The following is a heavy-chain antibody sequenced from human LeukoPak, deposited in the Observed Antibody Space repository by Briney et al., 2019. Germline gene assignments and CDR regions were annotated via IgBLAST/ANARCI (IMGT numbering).Heavy chain of an antibody. J-gene: IGHJ4*02. CDR2: IYYSGST. D-gene: IGHD3-22*01. CDR3: ARVLRSSGSPDY. V-gene: IGHV4-39*07. Sequence: PSETLSLTCTVSGGSIKSSTYYWGWIRQPPGKGLEWIGSIYYSGSTYYNPSLKSRVTISVDTSKNQFSLKLSSVTAADTAVYYCARVLRSSGSPDYWGQGTLVTVSS. CDR1: GGSIKSSTYY.